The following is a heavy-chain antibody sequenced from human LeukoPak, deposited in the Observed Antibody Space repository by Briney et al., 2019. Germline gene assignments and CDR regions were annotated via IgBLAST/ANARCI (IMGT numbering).Heavy chain of an antibody. CDR3: ARDYPKQWLVEGHAFDI. V-gene: IGHV3-7*01. Sequence: AGGSLRLSCAASGFTFSSYWMSWVRQAPGKGLEWVANIKQDGSEKYYVDSVKGRFTISRDNAKNSLYLQMNSLRVEDTAVYYCARDYPKQWLVEGHAFDIWGQGTMVTVSS. J-gene: IGHJ3*02. CDR1: GFTFSSYW. D-gene: IGHD6-19*01. CDR2: IKQDGSEK.